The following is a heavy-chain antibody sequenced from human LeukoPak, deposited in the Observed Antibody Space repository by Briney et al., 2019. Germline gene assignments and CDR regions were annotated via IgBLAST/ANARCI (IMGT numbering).Heavy chain of an antibody. CDR1: GFTFDDYA. D-gene: IGHD6-19*01. Sequence: GGSLRLSCAASGFTFDDYAMHWVRHAPGKGLEWVSGISWNSGSIGYADSVKGRFTIFRDNAKNSLYLQMNSLRAEDMALYYCAKDMYSSGWYYFDYWGQGTLVTVSS. CDR2: ISWNSGSI. V-gene: IGHV3-9*03. CDR3: AKDMYSSGWYYFDY. J-gene: IGHJ4*02.